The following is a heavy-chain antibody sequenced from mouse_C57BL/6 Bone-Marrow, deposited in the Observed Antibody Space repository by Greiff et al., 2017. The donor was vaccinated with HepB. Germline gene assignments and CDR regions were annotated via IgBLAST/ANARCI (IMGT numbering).Heavy chain of an antibody. CDR3: ARRYYGSSWYFDV. D-gene: IGHD1-1*01. CDR2: IHPNSGST. Sequence: QVQLQQPGAELVKPGASVKLSCKASGYTFTSYWMHWVKQRPGQGLEWIGMIHPNSGSTNYNEKFKSKATLTVDTSSSTAYMQLSSLTSEDSAVYYCARRYYGSSWYFDVWGTGTTVTVSS. CDR1: GYTFTSYW. J-gene: IGHJ1*03. V-gene: IGHV1-64*01.